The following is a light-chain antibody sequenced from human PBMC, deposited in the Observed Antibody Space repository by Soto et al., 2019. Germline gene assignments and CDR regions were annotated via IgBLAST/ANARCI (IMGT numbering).Light chain of an antibody. J-gene: IGKJ4*01. V-gene: IGKV1-12*01. CDR1: QGITNW. Sequence: DIPMTQSPSSVSASVGDRVTITCRASQGITNWLAWYQQKPGKAPKLLIYAASTLHSGVPSRFSGSGSGTEFTLTISSLQPEDFATYYCQQANSFPRLTFGGGTKVDI. CDR3: QQANSFPRLT. CDR2: AAS.